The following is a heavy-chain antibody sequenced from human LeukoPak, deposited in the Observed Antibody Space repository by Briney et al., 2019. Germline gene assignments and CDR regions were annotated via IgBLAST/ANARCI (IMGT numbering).Heavy chain of an antibody. J-gene: IGHJ5*02. Sequence: GGSLRLSCAASGFTFDDYTMHWVRQAPGKGLEWVSGISWNSGSIGYADSVKGRFTISRDNAKNPLYLQMNSLRAEDTALYYCAKDIGRAILTNWFDPWGQGTLVTVSS. CDR3: AKDIGRAILTNWFDP. V-gene: IGHV3-9*01. CDR2: ISWNSGSI. CDR1: GFTFDDYT. D-gene: IGHD1-1*01.